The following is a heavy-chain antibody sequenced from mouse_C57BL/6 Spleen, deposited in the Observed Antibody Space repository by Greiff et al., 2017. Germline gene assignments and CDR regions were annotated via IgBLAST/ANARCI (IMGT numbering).Heavy chain of an antibody. CDR1: GFTFSDYG. V-gene: IGHV5-17*01. J-gene: IGHJ1*03. D-gene: IGHD3-3*01. CDR2: ISSGSSTI. CDR3: ARGRDPGV. Sequence: VHVKQSGGGLVKPGGSLKLSCAASGFTFSDYGMHWVRQAPEKGLEWVAYISSGSSTIYYADTVKGRFTISRDNAKNTLFLQMTSLRSEDTAMYYCARGRDPGVWGTGTTVTVSS.